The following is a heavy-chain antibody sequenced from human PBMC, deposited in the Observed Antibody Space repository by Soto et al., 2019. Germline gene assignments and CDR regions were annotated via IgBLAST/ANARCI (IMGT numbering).Heavy chain of an antibody. CDR2: ISPSGGDS. D-gene: IGHD2-15*01. V-gene: IGHV3-23*01. CDR3: THCSGESCHGGYFGMDV. CDR1: GFTFSTAA. J-gene: IGHJ6*02. Sequence: DVQVLESGGGVIQPGGSLRLSCAASGFTFSTAAMTWLRQAPGKGLEWVAAISPSGGDSFYGDSVKGRFTISRDNSKNTLYLQMSSLRAEDTAVYYCTHCSGESCHGGYFGMDVWGQGTTVTVSS.